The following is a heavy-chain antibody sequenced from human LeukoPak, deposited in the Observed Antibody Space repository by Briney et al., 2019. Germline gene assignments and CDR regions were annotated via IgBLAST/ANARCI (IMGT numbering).Heavy chain of an antibody. Sequence: SETLSLTCAVYGGSFSGYYWSWIRQPPGKGLEWIGEINHSGSTNYDPSLKSRVTISVDTSKNQFSLKLSSVTAADTAVYYCARVSSGWSDAFDIWGQGTMVTVSS. V-gene: IGHV4-34*01. CDR3: ARVSSGWSDAFDI. CDR1: GGSFSGYY. D-gene: IGHD6-19*01. J-gene: IGHJ3*02. CDR2: INHSGST.